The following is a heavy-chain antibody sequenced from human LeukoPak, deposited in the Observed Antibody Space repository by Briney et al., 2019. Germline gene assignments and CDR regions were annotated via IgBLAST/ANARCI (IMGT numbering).Heavy chain of an antibody. Sequence: SETLSLTCSVSGGSISSSNYYWGWIRQPPGTGLEWIGSIYYSGSTYYNPSLKSRVTISVDTSKNQFSLKLSSVTAADTAVYYCARIARDSSGYYYQEGGQGTLVTVSS. D-gene: IGHD3-22*01. CDR2: IYYSGST. CDR1: GGSISSSNYY. CDR3: ARIARDSSGYYYQE. V-gene: IGHV4-39*07. J-gene: IGHJ4*02.